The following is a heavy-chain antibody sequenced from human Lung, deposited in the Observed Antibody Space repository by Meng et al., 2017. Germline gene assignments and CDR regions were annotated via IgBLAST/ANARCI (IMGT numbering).Heavy chain of an antibody. D-gene: IGHD2-21*01. Sequence: QVQRTELGPGLVKPSGTLALTCAVSGGSISSDNWWSWVRQPPGKGLEWIGEIYHRGSTNYNPSLKSRITISVDKPKNQFSLTLSSVTAADTAVYYCTKNDFYCLGYWGQGTLVTVSS. CDR2: IYHRGST. V-gene: IGHV4-4*02. CDR3: TKNDFYCLGY. J-gene: IGHJ4*02. CDR1: GGSISSDNW.